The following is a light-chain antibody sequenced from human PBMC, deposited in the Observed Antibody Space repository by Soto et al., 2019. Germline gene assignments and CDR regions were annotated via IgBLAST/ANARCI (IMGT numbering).Light chain of an antibody. CDR3: QTWGTGINVV. J-gene: IGLJ2*01. Sequence: QSVLTQSPSASASLGASVKLTCTLSSGHSSYAIAWHQQQPEKGPRYLMKLNSDGSHSKGDGIPDRFSGSSSGAERYLTISSLQSEDDADYYCQTWGTGINVVFGGGTKLTVL. CDR1: SGHSSYA. CDR2: LNSDGSH. V-gene: IGLV4-69*01.